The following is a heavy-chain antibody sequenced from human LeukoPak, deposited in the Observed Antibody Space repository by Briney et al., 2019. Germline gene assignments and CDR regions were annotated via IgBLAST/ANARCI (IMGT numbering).Heavy chain of an antibody. Sequence: GGSLRLSCAASGFTFSTYTMNWVRQAPGKGLEWVSSISSRSSSIYYADSVKGRFTISRDNAKNSLYLQMNSLRAEDTAVYYCARDKGLMVRGAFDYWGQGTLVTVSS. CDR2: ISSRSSSI. D-gene: IGHD3-10*01. V-gene: IGHV3-21*01. CDR1: GFTFSTYT. CDR3: ARDKGLMVRGAFDY. J-gene: IGHJ4*02.